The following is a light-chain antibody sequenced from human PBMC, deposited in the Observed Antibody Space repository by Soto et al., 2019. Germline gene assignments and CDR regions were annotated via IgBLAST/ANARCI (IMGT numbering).Light chain of an antibody. V-gene: IGLV1-47*02. J-gene: IGLJ1*01. CDR2: SNN. CDR1: SSNIGSNY. Sequence: QSALTQPPSASGTPGQRVTISCSGSSSNIGSNYVYWYQQLPGTAPKLLIYSNNQRPSGVPDRFSGSKSGTSATLGITGFQTGDEADYYCGSWDSSLSAYVFGTGTKVTVL. CDR3: GSWDSSLSAYV.